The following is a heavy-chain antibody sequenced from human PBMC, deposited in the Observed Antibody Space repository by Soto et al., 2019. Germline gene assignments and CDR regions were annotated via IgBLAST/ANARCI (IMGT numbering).Heavy chain of an antibody. J-gene: IGHJ6*02. CDR2: IVPILGTA. CDR1: GGTLSNHA. V-gene: IGHV1-69*13. CDR3: ARARIVDRRGTSYYYYGLDV. Sequence: SVKVSCKASGGTLSNHAISWVRQAPGQGLEWMGGIVPILGTAFYAQKFQGRTTITADESTSTVYMELSSLRSEDTAVFYCARARIVDRRGTSYYYYGLDVWGQGTTVTVSS. D-gene: IGHD6-6*01.